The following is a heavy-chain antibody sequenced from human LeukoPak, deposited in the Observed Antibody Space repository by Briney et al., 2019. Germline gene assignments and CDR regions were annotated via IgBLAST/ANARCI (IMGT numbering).Heavy chain of an antibody. V-gene: IGHV4-38-2*02. CDR1: GYSISSGYY. Sequence: SETLSLTCAVSGYSISSGYYWGWIRQPPGKGLDWIGSIYHSGSTYYNPSLKSRVTISVDTSKNQFSLKLSSVTAADTAVYYCAREYCSSTSCYAFHGAHWFDPWGQGTLVTVPS. CDR2: IYHSGST. J-gene: IGHJ5*02. D-gene: IGHD2-2*01. CDR3: AREYCSSTSCYAFHGAHWFDP.